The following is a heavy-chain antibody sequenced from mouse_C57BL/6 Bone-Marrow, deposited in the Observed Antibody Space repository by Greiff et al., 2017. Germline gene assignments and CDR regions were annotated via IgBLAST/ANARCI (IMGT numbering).Heavy chain of an antibody. V-gene: IGHV1-82*01. Sequence: VKLQESGPELVKPGASVKISCKASGYAFSSSWMNWVKQRPGKGLEWIGRIYPGAGDTNYNGKFKGKATLTADKSSSTAYMQLSSLTSEDSAVYFCARGGYGAWFAYWGQGTLVTVSA. D-gene: IGHD2-2*01. CDR1: GYAFSSSW. J-gene: IGHJ3*01. CDR3: ARGGYGAWFAY. CDR2: IYPGAGDT.